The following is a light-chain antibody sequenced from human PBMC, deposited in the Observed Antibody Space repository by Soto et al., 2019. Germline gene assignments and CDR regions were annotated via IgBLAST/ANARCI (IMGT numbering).Light chain of an antibody. Sequence: QSALTQPASVSGSPGQSITISCTGTSSDVGGYNYVSWYQQHPGKAPKLMIYEVTNRPSGVSNRFSGSKSGNMASLTISGLQAEDEADYYCSSYTTSNTGVFGGGTKVTVL. CDR1: SSDVGGYNY. V-gene: IGLV2-14*01. CDR2: EVT. J-gene: IGLJ2*01. CDR3: SSYTTSNTGV.